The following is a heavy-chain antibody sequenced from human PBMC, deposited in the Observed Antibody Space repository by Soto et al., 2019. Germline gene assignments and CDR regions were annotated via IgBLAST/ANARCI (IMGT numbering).Heavy chain of an antibody. V-gene: IGHV5-51*01. CDR1: GYSFTTYW. Sequence: PXESLKISWKGSGYSFTTYWIAWVRQMPGKGLEWVGIIYPGDSDTRYSPSFEGHVTISVDKSISTAFLQWNSLKASDNAIYYCARHSTSAPKDYWGQGTLVTVSS. D-gene: IGHD3-10*01. J-gene: IGHJ4*01. CDR2: IYPGDSDT. CDR3: ARHSTSAPKDY.